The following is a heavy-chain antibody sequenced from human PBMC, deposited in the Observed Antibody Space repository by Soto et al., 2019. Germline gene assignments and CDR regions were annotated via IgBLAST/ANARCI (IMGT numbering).Heavy chain of an antibody. CDR3: ASAAAPLELYWFDT. CDR2: IIPIFGTA. J-gene: IGHJ5*02. Sequence: QVQLVQSGAEVKKPGSSVKVSCKASGGTFSSYAISWVRQAPGQGLEWMGGIIPIFGTATYAQKFHGRVTITADESTSPAYMELSSLWSEDTAVYYCASAAAPLELYWFDTWGQRTLVTLSS. V-gene: IGHV1-69*01. CDR1: GGTFSSYA. D-gene: IGHD6-13*01.